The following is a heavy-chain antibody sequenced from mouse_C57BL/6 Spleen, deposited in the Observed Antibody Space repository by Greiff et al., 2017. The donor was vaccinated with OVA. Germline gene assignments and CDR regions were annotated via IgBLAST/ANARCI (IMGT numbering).Heavy chain of an antibody. CDR2: ISSGSSTI. J-gene: IGHJ1*03. CDR1: GFTFSDYG. Sequence: EVMLVESGGGLVKPGGSLKLSCAASGFTFSDYGMHWVRQAPEKGLEWVAYISSGSSTIYYADTVKGRFTISRDNAKNILFLQMTSLRSEDTAMYYCARKDYWYFDVWGTGTTVTVSS. CDR3: ARKDYWYFDV. V-gene: IGHV5-17*01.